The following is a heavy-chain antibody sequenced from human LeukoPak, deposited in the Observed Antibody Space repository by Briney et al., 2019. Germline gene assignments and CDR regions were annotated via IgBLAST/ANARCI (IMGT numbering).Heavy chain of an antibody. CDR1: GYSFANYW. Sequence: KVGESLKISCKASGYSFANYWIGWVRQMPGKGLEWMGFIYPGDSETRYSPSFQGQVTIAADKSINTAYLQWDSLKASDTAMYYCARRRFEQPDFDFWGQGTLVSVSS. D-gene: IGHD1-14*01. CDR3: ARRRFEQPDFDF. J-gene: IGHJ4*02. CDR2: IYPGDSET. V-gene: IGHV5-51*01.